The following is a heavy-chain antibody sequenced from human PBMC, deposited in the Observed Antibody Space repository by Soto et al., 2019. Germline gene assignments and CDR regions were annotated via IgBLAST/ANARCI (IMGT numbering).Heavy chain of an antibody. V-gene: IGHV3-66*01. J-gene: IGHJ6*03. CDR2: IYSGGST. Sequence: GGSLRLSCAASGFTVSSNYMSWVRQAPGKGLEWVSVIYSGGSTYYADSVKGRFTISRDNSKNTLYLQMNSLRAEDTAVYYCARDRPGKSYYYYMDVWGKGTTVTVSS. CDR1: GFTVSSNY. CDR3: ARDRPGKSYYYYMDV.